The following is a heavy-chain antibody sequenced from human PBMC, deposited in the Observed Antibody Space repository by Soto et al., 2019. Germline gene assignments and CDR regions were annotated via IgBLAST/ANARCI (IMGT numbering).Heavy chain of an antibody. CDR3: ARGRGDYNLYYYYYRDV. D-gene: IGHD4-17*01. J-gene: IGHJ6*03. V-gene: IGHV1-8*01. Sequence: ASVKVSCKASGYTFTSYDINWVRQATGQGLEWMGWMNPNSGNTGYAQKFQGRVTMTRNTSISTAYMELSSLRSEDTAVYYCARGRGDYNLYYYYYRDVWGKGTTVTVS. CDR2: MNPNSGNT. CDR1: GYTFTSYD.